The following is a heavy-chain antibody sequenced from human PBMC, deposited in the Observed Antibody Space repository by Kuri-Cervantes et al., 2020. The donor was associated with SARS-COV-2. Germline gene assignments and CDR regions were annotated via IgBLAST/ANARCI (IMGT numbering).Heavy chain of an antibody. D-gene: IGHD1-14*01. J-gene: IGHJ6*03. CDR2: ISGSGGST. Sequence: GESLKISCAASGFTFSSYAMSWVRQAPGKGLEWVSAISGSGGSTYYADSVKGRFTISRDNSKNTLYLQMNSLRAEDTAVYYCARSGVSAATGYYYYYMGVWGKGTTVTVSS. V-gene: IGHV3-23*01. CDR3: ARSGVSAATGYYYYYMGV. CDR1: GFTFSSYA.